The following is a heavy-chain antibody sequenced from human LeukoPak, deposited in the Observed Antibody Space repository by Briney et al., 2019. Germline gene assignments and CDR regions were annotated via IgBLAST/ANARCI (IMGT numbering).Heavy chain of an antibody. V-gene: IGHV3-66*01. CDR2: IYSGDST. CDR1: GFTVSSNY. D-gene: IGHD4-11*01. J-gene: IGHJ4*02. CDR3: TTERAYRNFFLGY. Sequence: PGGSLRLSCAASGFTVSSNYMSWVRQAPGKGLEWVSVIYSGDSTYYADSVKDRFIISRDNSKNTLYLQMNSLRAEDTAVYFCTTERAYRNFFLGYWGQGTLVTVSS.